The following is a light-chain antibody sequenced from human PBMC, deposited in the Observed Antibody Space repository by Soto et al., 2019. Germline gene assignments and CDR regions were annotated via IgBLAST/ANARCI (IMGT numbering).Light chain of an antibody. J-gene: IGKJ1*01. CDR3: QQYGSSLPWT. Sequence: EIRLTQTPSTLSLSPGERTTRSCRAIQSVSSSYLAWDQQKPGQAPRLLIYGASSRATGIPDRFSGSGSGTDFTLTISRLEPEDFAVYYCQQYGSSLPWTFGQGTKVDIK. CDR2: GAS. V-gene: IGKV3-20*01. CDR1: QSVSSSY.